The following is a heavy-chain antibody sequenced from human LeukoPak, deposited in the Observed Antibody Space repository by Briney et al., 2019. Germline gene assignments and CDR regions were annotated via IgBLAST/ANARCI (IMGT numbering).Heavy chain of an antibody. D-gene: IGHD5-12*01. CDR1: GFTFSSYS. CDR3: ASAHGGSGYDRPFDY. J-gene: IGHJ4*02. CDR2: IDSSASTT. Sequence: GGSLRLSCAASGFTFSSYSMNWVRQAPGKGLEWLSYIDSSASTTYYAGSVQGRFTISRDNAKNSLYLQMRSLRVEDTAFYYCASAHGGSGYDRPFDYWGQGTLVTVSS. V-gene: IGHV3-48*04.